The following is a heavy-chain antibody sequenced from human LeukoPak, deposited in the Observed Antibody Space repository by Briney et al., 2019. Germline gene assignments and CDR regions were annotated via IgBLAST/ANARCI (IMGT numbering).Heavy chain of an antibody. CDR2: IYSDGRT. Sequence: GGSLRLSCAASGFTVSTNYMSWVRQAPGKGLEWVPVIYSDGRTYYADSVKGRFTISRDNSKNTLYLQMNSLRAEDTAVYYCARDSGRFDAFDIWGQGTMVTVSS. D-gene: IGHD3-10*01. J-gene: IGHJ3*02. CDR1: GFTVSTNY. CDR3: ARDSGRFDAFDI. V-gene: IGHV3-53*01.